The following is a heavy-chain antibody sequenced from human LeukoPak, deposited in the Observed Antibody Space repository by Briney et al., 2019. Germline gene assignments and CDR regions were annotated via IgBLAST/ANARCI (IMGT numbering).Heavy chain of an antibody. CDR3: ASGSVTGDGAFDI. V-gene: IGHV4-4*07. J-gene: IGHJ3*02. Sequence: PSETLSLTCTVFGGSVSSYYWSWIRQPAGKGPQWIGRVYITGSTTYDPSLKGRVTMSVDTSKNQFSLKLSSVTAADTAVYYCASGSVTGDGAFDIWGQGTMVTVSS. D-gene: IGHD7-27*01. CDR2: VYITGST. CDR1: GGSVSSYY.